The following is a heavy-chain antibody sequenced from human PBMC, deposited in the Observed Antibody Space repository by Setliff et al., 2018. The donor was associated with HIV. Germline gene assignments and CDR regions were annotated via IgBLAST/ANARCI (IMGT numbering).Heavy chain of an antibody. J-gene: IGHJ4*02. CDR3: ARPYDSLYG. CDR1: GGSISNSDFY. CDR2: IYYRGAT. D-gene: IGHD3-22*01. Sequence: PSETLSLTFTVSGGSISNSDFYWGWIRQSPGKGLEWIGSIYYRGATYYNPTLQSRVTISADTSKNQFYLKLTSVTAADTAIYYCARPYDSLYGWGQGVLVTVSS. V-gene: IGHV4-39*01.